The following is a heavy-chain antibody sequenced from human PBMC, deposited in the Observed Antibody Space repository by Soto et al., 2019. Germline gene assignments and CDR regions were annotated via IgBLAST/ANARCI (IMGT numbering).Heavy chain of an antibody. V-gene: IGHV4-39*01. CDR1: GGSISSSSYY. CDR2: IYYSGST. Sequence: SETLSLTCTVSGGSISSSSYYWGWIRQPPGKGLEWIGSIYYSGSTYYNPSLKSRATISVDTSKNQFSLKLSSVTAADTAVYYCARHGLLELSRVGFGELLADPFFDYWGQGTLVTVSS. CDR3: ARHGLLELSRVGFGELLADPFFDY. D-gene: IGHD3-10*01. J-gene: IGHJ4*02.